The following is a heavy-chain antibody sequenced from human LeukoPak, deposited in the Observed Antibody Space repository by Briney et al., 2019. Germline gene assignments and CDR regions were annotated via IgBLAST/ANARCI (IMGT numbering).Heavy chain of an antibody. D-gene: IGHD3-22*01. CDR1: GGTFSSYA. Sequence: ASVKVSCKASGGTFSSYAISWVRQAPGQGLEWMGRINPNSGGTNYAQKFQGRVTMTRDTSISTAYMELGRLRSDDTAVYYCARMYYDSSGSHLDYWGQGTLVTVSS. CDR2: INPNSGGT. CDR3: ARMYYDSSGSHLDY. V-gene: IGHV1-2*06. J-gene: IGHJ4*02.